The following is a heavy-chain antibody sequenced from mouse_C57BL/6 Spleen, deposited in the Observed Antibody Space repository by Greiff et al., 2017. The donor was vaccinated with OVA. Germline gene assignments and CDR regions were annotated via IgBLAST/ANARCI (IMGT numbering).Heavy chain of an antibody. V-gene: IGHV2-5*01. CDR2: IWRGGST. Sequence: VQLQQSGPGLVQPSPSLSITCTVSGFSLTSYGVHWVRQSPGKGLEWLGVIWRGGSTDYNAAFMSRLSITKDNSKSQVFFKMNSLQADDTAIYYCAKNGYYKDAMDYWGQGTSVTVSS. CDR3: AKNGYYKDAMDY. D-gene: IGHD2-3*01. J-gene: IGHJ4*01. CDR1: GFSLTSYG.